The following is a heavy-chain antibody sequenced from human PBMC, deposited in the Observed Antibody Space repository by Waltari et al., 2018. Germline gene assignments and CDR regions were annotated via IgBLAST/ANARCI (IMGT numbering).Heavy chain of an antibody. CDR1: NGSITSHNYH. Sequence: QLHLQESGPRLVRPPAILSLTCSVSNGSITSHNYHWGWIRQSPRKPLEWVGSISYSGRNYYNPSLKSRLTLSRDTSKNHFTLNLRSVTAADAAVYYCASSSCLYSCGLGVWGQGTTVSVSS. V-gene: IGHV4-39*01. CDR2: ISYSGRN. CDR3: ASSSCLYSCGLGV. J-gene: IGHJ6*02.